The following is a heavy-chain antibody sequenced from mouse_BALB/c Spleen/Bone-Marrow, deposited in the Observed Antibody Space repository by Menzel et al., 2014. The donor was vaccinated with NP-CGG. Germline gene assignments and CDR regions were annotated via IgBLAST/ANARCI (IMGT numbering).Heavy chain of an antibody. CDR3: ARQGYYGKGDY. CDR2: INPDSSTI. J-gene: IGHJ2*01. Sequence: EVQLQESGDGLVQPGGSLKLSCAASGFDFSRYWMSWVRQAPGKGLEWIGEINPDSSTINYTPSLKDKFIISRDNAKNTLYLQMSKVRSEDTALYYCARQGYYGKGDYWGQGTTLTVSS. V-gene: IGHV4-1*02. D-gene: IGHD2-1*01. CDR1: GFDFSRYW.